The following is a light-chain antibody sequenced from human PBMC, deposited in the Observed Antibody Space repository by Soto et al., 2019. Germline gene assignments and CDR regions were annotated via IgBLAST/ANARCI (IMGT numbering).Light chain of an antibody. CDR1: QRISTW. J-gene: IGKJ1*01. Sequence: DVQMTQSPSTLSASVGDRVTITCRASQRISTWLAWYQQKPGKAPNLLIYKASSLESGLPSRFSGSGSGTEFTLTISSLQPGDFATYSCQRYLDYWTFGQGTKVEIK. V-gene: IGKV1-5*03. CDR2: KAS. CDR3: QRYLDYWT.